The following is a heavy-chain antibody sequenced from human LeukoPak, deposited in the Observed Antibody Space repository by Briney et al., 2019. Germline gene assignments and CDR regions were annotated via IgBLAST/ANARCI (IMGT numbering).Heavy chain of an antibody. V-gene: IGHV3-7*04. CDR2: IKQDGSEK. Sequence: GGSLRLSCAASGFTFSSYWMSWVRQAPGKGWEWVANIKQDGSEKYYVDSVKGRFTISRDNAKNSLYLQMNSLRAEDTAVYYCARGTIAAAGYYYFDYWGQGTQVTVSS. CDR3: ARGTIAAAGYYYFDY. J-gene: IGHJ4*02. CDR1: GFTFSSYW. D-gene: IGHD6-13*01.